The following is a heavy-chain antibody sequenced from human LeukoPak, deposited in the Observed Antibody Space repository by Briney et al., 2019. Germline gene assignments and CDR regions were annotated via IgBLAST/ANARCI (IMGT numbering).Heavy chain of an antibody. J-gene: IGHJ6*04. Sequence: GGSLRLSCAASGFTFGNAWMTWVRQAPGKGLEWVGRIKSKTDGATTDYAAPVKGRFTISRDDSENTLYLQMNSLRAEDTAVYYCAKGRNYYGSGTYMDVWGKGTTVTVSS. D-gene: IGHD3-10*01. CDR2: IKSKTDGATT. CDR3: AKGRNYYGSGTYMDV. CDR1: GFTFGNAW. V-gene: IGHV3-15*01.